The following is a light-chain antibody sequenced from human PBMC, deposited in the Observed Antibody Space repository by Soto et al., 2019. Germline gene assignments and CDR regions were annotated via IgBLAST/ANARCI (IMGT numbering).Light chain of an antibody. J-gene: IGKJ2*01. CDR2: GAS. CDR3: QQYAISPVYT. Sequence: EIVLTQSPGTLSLSPGERATLSGRASQSVSSSYLAWYQQKPGQAPRLLIYGASSRATGIPDRFSGSGSGTDFTLTISRLEPEDVAVYYCQQYAISPVYTFGQGTKLEIK. CDR1: QSVSSSY. V-gene: IGKV3-20*01.